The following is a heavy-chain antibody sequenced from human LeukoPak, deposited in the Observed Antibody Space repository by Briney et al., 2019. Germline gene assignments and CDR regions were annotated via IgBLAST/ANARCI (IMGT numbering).Heavy chain of an antibody. CDR1: GFTFSSYW. D-gene: IGHD4-23*01. Sequence: GGSLRLSCAASGFTFSSYWMHWVRQAPGKGLGGVSRINSDGSSTIYADSVKGRFTISRGNAKNTLYVQMNSLRAEDTAVYYCARAGGGGLKTAAFDIWGQGTMVTVSS. CDR3: ARAGGGGLKTAAFDI. CDR2: INSDGSST. V-gene: IGHV3-74*01. J-gene: IGHJ3*02.